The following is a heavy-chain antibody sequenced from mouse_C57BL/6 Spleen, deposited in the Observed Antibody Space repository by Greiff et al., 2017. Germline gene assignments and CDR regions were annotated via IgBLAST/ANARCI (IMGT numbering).Heavy chain of an antibody. V-gene: IGHV1-80*01. CDR1: GYAFSSYW. CDR3: AREGYDGYYLWFAY. J-gene: IGHJ3*01. CDR2: IYPGDGDT. Sequence: VKLQESGAELVKPGASVKISCKASGYAFSSYWMNWVKQRPGKGLEWIGQIYPGDGDTNYNGKFKGKATLTADKSSSTAYMQLSSLTSEDSAVYFCAREGYDGYYLWFAYWGQGTLVTVSA. D-gene: IGHD2-3*01.